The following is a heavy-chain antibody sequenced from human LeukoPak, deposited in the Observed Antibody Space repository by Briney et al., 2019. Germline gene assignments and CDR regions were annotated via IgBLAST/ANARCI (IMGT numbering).Heavy chain of an antibody. CDR2: ISSSSSYI. CDR1: GFTFSSYE. Sequence: GGSLRLSCAASGFTFSSYEMNWVRQAPGKGLEWVSSISSSSSYIYYADSVKGRFTISRDNAKNSLYLQMNSLRAEDTAVYYCASPPWTDRVFGVVRYYYYVDVWGKGTTVTVSS. CDR3: ASPPWTDRVFGVVRYYYYVDV. D-gene: IGHD3-3*01. V-gene: IGHV3-21*01. J-gene: IGHJ6*03.